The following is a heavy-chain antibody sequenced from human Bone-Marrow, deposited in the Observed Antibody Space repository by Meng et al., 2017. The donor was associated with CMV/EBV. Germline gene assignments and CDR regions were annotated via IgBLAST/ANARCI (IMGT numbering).Heavy chain of an antibody. CDR2: VYYSTST. D-gene: IGHD2-2*02. J-gene: IGHJ5*02. CDR3: AREHIVVVPAAIGSWFDP. CDR1: GGSISSSIYY. V-gene: IGHV4-39*07. Sequence: SETLSLTCTVSGGSISSSIYYWGWIRQPPGKGLEWIGSVYYSTSTYYNPSLKSRVTISVDTSKNQFSLKLSSVTAADTAVYYCAREHIVVVPAAIGSWFDPWGQGTLVTVSS.